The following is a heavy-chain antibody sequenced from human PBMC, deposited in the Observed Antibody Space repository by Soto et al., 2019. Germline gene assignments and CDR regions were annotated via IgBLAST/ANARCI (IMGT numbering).Heavy chain of an antibody. CDR3: ARYKSTSGYDAFAY. J-gene: IGHJ4*02. D-gene: IGHD5-12*01. V-gene: IGHV1-3*01. CDR2: INDGSGNS. CDR1: GYTFTGYY. Sequence: ASVKVSCKASGYTFTGYYMHWVRQAPGQGLEWMGWINDGSGNSKYSQRFQGRFTLTRDTSASTAYMELNSLRSEDTAVYYCARYKSTSGYDAFAYGGRGTLVPVSS.